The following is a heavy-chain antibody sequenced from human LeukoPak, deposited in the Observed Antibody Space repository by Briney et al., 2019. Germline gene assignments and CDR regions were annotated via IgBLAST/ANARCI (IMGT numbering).Heavy chain of an antibody. CDR3: ARDWRASPRNDY. J-gene: IGHJ4*02. CDR2: ISSSGSTI. Sequence: GGPLTLSCAASGFAFSDYYMSWIRQAPGQGLEGVLYISSSGSTIYYADSVKGRFTISRDNAKNSLVLQMNSLRVEDTAVYYCARDWRASPRNDYWGQGNLVTVSS. V-gene: IGHV3-11*04. CDR1: GFAFSDYY.